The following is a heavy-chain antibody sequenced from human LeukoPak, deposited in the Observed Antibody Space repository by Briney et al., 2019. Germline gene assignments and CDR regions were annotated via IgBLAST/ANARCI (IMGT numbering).Heavy chain of an antibody. CDR2: ISGDGGST. CDR3: AKTWFGELLSPSSYGLDV. V-gene: IGHV3-43*02. CDR1: GFTFDDYA. J-gene: IGHJ6*02. D-gene: IGHD3-10*01. Sequence: GGSLRLSCAASGFTFDDYAMHWVRQAPGKGLEWVSLISGDGGSTYYADSVKGRFTISRDNSKNSLYLQMNSLRTEDTALYYCAKTWFGELLSPSSYGLDVWGQGTTVTVSS.